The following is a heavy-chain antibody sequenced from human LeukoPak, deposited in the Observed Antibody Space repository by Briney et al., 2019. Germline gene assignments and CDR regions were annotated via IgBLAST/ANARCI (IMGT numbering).Heavy chain of an antibody. J-gene: IGHJ6*02. CDR3: ARQEYGDHYYYYYGMDV. CDR2: ISSSSSYI. V-gene: IGHV3-21*01. Sequence: GGSLRLSCAASGFTFSSYSMDWVRQAPGKGLEWVSSISSSSSYIYYADSVRGRFTSSRDNAKNSLYLQMNSLRVEDTAVYYCARQEYGDHYYYYYGMDVWGQGTTVTVSS. CDR1: GFTFSSYS. D-gene: IGHD4-17*01.